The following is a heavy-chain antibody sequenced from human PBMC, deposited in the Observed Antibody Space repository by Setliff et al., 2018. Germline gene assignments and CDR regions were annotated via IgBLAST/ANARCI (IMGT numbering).Heavy chain of an antibody. J-gene: IGHJ4*02. CDR2: IFYTGST. V-gene: IGHV4-39*02. Sequence: TSETLSLTCTVSNGSISSGNYFWGWIRQPPGKGLEWMGSIFYTGSTYYSPSLKSRVTMSIDTSKNQFSLNLNSVTAADTAVYYCARESRFGYSGYDCAFDFWGQGMLVTVSS. CDR3: ARESRFGYSGYDCAFDF. CDR1: NGSISSGNYF. D-gene: IGHD5-12*01.